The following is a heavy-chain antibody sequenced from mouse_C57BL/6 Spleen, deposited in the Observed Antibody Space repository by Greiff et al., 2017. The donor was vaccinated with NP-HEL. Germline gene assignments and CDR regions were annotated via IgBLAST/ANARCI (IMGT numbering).Heavy chain of an antibody. CDR3: ARDPHYYGSSYYFDD. D-gene: IGHD1-1*01. J-gene: IGHJ2*01. Sequence: LEWVATISDGGSYTYYPENVKGRFTISRDNAKNNLYLQMSHLKAEDTAMYYCARDPHYYGSSYYFDDGGKGTTLTVSS. CDR2: ISDGGSYT. V-gene: IGHV5-4*01.